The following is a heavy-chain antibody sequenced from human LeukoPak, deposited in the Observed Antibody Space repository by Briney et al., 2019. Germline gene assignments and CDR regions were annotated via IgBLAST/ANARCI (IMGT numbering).Heavy chain of an antibody. J-gene: IGHJ6*03. CDR2: INPSAGDT. Sequence: ASVKVSCKTSGYTFTNHYVHWVRQAPGQGLEWMGKINPSAGDTSYAQKFQGTVTLTRDTSTGTVYMELRSLRSEDTAVYYCARGSGGNSHWNYYSYYMDVWGKGTTVTVSS. CDR1: GYTFTNHY. CDR3: ARGSGGNSHWNYYSYYMDV. D-gene: IGHD3-10*01. V-gene: IGHV1-46*01.